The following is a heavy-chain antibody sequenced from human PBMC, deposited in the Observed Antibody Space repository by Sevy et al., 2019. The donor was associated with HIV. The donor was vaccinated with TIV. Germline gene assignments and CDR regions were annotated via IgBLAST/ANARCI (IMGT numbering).Heavy chain of an antibody. J-gene: IGHJ4*02. D-gene: IGHD6-25*01. CDR1: GFTFSNAW. Sequence: GGCLRLSCAASGFTFSNAWMSWVRQAPGKGLEWVGRIKSNTDGGTTDYAAPVKGRFTISRDDSKNKLYLQMNSLKTEDTAIYYCTADSKKRRLSALLDYWGQGTLVFVSS. V-gene: IGHV3-15*01. CDR2: IKSNTDGGTT. CDR3: TADSKKRRLSALLDY.